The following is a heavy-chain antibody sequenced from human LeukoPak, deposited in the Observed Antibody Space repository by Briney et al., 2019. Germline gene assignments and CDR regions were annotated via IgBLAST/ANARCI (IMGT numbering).Heavy chain of an antibody. CDR3: AKTQWTAMVTFGRYYFDY. D-gene: IGHD5-18*01. CDR1: GFTFSSYA. CDR2: ISGSGGST. V-gene: IGHV3-23*01. Sequence: GGSLRLSCAASGFTFSSYAMSWVRQAPGKGLEWVSAISGSGGSTYYADSVKGRFTISRDNSKNTLYLQMNSLRAEDTAVYYCAKTQWTAMVTFGRYYFDYWGQGTLVTVSS. J-gene: IGHJ4*02.